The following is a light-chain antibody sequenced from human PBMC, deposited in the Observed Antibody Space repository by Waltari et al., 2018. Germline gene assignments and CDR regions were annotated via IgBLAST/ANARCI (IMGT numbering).Light chain of an antibody. V-gene: IGLV4-69*01. Sequence: QLVLTQSPSASASLGPPLRLTCTLDSAHPSNIIARHQQQPEKGLRYSMKINSDGRHSKGDEILVLFAGHVSDAERYLTISDVQSEDEADYYIQTERHGTCVFGGGTKLTVL. CDR3: QTERHGTCV. CDR2: INSDGRH. CDR1: SAHPSNI. J-gene: IGLJ3*02.